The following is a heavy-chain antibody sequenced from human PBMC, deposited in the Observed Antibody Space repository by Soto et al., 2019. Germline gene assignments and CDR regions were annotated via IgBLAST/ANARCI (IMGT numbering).Heavy chain of an antibody. CDR3: ARGWSSSWPY. V-gene: IGHV4-59*01. J-gene: IGHJ4*02. Sequence: SETLSLTCTVSSGSISSYFWSWIRQAPGKGLGWIAFKHDTGSTNYNPSLKGRVSISVDASKNQISLTVNSVTAADTAVYYCARGWSSSWPYWGQGILVTVSS. CDR1: SGSISSYF. CDR2: KHDTGST. D-gene: IGHD6-13*01.